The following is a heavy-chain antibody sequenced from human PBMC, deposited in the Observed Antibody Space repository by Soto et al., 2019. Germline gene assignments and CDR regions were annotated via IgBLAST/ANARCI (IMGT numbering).Heavy chain of an antibody. J-gene: IGHJ4*01. Sequence: ASVKVSCKASGYTFTSYAMHWVRQAPGQRLEWMGWINAGNGNTKYSQKFQGRVTITRDTSASTAYMELSSLRSEDTAVYYCARAKTYDFWSGYAYYFDYWGHGPLVPVSS. CDR2: INAGNGNT. D-gene: IGHD3-3*01. CDR3: ARAKTYDFWSGYAYYFDY. V-gene: IGHV1-3*01. CDR1: GYTFTSYA.